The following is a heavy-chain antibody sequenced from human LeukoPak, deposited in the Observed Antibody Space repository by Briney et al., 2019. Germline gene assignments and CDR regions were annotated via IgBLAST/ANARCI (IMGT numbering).Heavy chain of an antibody. CDR3: ARDPLYYYDSSGYYGNNWFDP. D-gene: IGHD3-22*01. CDR2: INPSGGST. V-gene: IGHV1-46*01. J-gene: IGHJ5*02. Sequence: ASVKFSCKASGYTFTSYYMHWVRQAPGQGLEWMLIINPSGGSTSYAQKFQGRVTMTRDTSTSTVYMELSSLRSEDTAVYYCARDPLYYYDSSGYYGNNWFDPWGQGTLVTVSS. CDR1: GYTFTSYY.